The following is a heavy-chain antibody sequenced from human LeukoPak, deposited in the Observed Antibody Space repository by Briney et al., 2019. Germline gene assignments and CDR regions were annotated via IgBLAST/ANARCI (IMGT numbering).Heavy chain of an antibody. CDR2: MNGKGTTI. Sequence: GGSLRLSCATSGLTFRTTWMHWVRQAPGKGLMWVSRMNGKGTTIDYADSVKGRFTVSRDYAKNTLFLQMNNLRTEDTALYFCATARNFRFEHWGQGSLVIVSA. D-gene: IGHD1-7*01. CDR3: ATARNFRFEH. CDR1: GLTFRTTW. V-gene: IGHV3-74*01. J-gene: IGHJ1*01.